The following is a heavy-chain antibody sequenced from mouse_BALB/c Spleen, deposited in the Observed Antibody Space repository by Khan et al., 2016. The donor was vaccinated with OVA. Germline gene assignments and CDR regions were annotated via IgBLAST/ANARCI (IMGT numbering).Heavy chain of an antibody. CDR3: VRDGAYPRNDGWFAY. J-gene: IGHJ3*01. CDR2: INPSNGYT. V-gene: IGHV1-4*01. CDR1: GYTFTSYT. D-gene: IGHD2-14*01. Sequence: VQLQESGAELARPAASVKMSCKASGYTFTSYTIHWIKKRPGPGLEWIGYINPSNGYTNYNQKFKDKATLTTDKSYTTAYLQLSSLTSDDSAVYNCVRDGAYPRNDGWFAYWGQGTLVTVSA.